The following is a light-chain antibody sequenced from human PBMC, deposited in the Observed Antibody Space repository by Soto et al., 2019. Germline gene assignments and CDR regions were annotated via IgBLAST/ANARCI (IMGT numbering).Light chain of an antibody. V-gene: IGKV1-39*01. CDR3: QQSYSTPQT. CDR2: AAS. J-gene: IGKJ4*01. Sequence: DLQMTQSPSSLSASVGDRVTITCRASQSISSYLNWYQQKPGKAPKLLIYAASSLQSGVPSRVSGSGSGTDFTRTISSLQPEEFATYYCQQSYSTPQTFGGGTKVEIK. CDR1: QSISSY.